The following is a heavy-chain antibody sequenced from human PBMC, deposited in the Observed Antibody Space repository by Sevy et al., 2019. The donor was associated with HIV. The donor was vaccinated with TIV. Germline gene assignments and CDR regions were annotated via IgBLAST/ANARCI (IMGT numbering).Heavy chain of an antibody. Sequence: GGSLRLSCAASGFIFSDHFMDWVRQAPGKGLEWIGRSRNKANSYTTEYAAYVKGRFTTSRDDSKDALYLQRNSLKTEDTSVYYCAMSYRDSSGYFDLGDSWGQGTLVTVSS. J-gene: IGHJ4*02. D-gene: IGHD3-22*01. V-gene: IGHV3-72*01. CDR3: AMSYRDSSGYFDLGDS. CDR2: SRNKANSYTT. CDR1: GFIFSDHF.